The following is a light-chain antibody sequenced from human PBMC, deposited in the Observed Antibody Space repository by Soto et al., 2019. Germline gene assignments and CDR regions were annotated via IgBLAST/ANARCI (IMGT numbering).Light chain of an antibody. V-gene: IGKV1-13*02. J-gene: IGKJ2*01. Sequence: AIQLTQSPSSLSASVGDRVTITCRASQGISSALAWYQQKPGKAPKLLIYDASSLESGGPSRFSGSRSGTDFTLTNSSLLPEDFAAYYCQQVNSYPLITFGQGTKLEIK. CDR2: DAS. CDR3: QQVNSYPLIT. CDR1: QGISSA.